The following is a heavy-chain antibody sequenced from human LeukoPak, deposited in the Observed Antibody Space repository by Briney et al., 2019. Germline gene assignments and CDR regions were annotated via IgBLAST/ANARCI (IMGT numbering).Heavy chain of an antibody. Sequence: PSETLSLTCAVSGDSVTSGGYYWTWIRHHPGKGLEWIGYISNSGTTSYNPSLKSRVSISVDTSDNQFSLRLTPVTAADTAVYYCARDVVVTSSPDAFDIWGQGTMVTVSS. CDR3: ARDVVVTSSPDAFDI. CDR2: ISNSGTT. CDR1: GDSVTSGGYY. J-gene: IGHJ3*02. D-gene: IGHD2-21*02. V-gene: IGHV4-31*11.